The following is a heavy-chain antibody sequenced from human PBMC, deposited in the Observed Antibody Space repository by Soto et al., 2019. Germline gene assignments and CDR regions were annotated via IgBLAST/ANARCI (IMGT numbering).Heavy chain of an antibody. J-gene: IGHJ6*02. CDR2: ISSSSSNT. CDR1: GFTFSSYS. Sequence: GGSLRLSCAASGFTFSSYSMNWVRQAPGKGLEWVSHISSSSSNTYYADSVKGRFTISRDNAKNSLYLQMNSLRAEDTAVYYCASFAFDCSGGSCYSNYYYYGMDVWGQGTTVTVSS. V-gene: IGHV3-21*06. D-gene: IGHD2-15*01. CDR3: ASFAFDCSGGSCYSNYYYYGMDV.